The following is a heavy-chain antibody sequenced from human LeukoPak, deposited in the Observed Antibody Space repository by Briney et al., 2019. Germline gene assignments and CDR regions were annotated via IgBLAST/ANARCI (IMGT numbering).Heavy chain of an antibody. V-gene: IGHV3-74*01. CDR1: GFTFSSYW. CDR3: ARDYYSGSRDFDY. CDR2: ITTDGSST. Sequence: GGSLRLSCAASGFTFSSYWMHWVRQAPGKGLMWVSLITTDGSSTTYADSVKGRFTISRDNAKNTLYLQMNSLRAEDTAVYYCARDYYSGSRDFDYWGQGTLVTVSS. D-gene: IGHD3-22*01. J-gene: IGHJ4*02.